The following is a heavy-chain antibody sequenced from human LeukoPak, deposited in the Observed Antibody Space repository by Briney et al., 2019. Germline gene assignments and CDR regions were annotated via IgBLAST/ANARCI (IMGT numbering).Heavy chain of an antibody. Sequence: PGGSLRLSCAVSGLTFSSYGMNCVRQAPGKGLEWVASIRSSGSYFYYPDSVKGRFAISRDRAKNSLYLQMASLRGDDTALYFCASAYWDDEVYWGQGAMVTVSS. V-gene: IGHV3-21*06. J-gene: IGHJ4*02. D-gene: IGHD1-1*01. CDR3: ASAYWDDEVY. CDR2: IRSSGSYF. CDR1: GLTFSSYG.